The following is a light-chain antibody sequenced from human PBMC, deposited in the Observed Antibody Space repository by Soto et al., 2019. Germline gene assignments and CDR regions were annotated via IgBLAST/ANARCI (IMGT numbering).Light chain of an antibody. CDR3: CSYAGSTTRVQ. V-gene: IGLV2-14*01. Sequence: QSVLTQPASVSGSPGQSITISCTGTSSDVDTYKYVSWYQQHPGKAPKLMIYGVSYRPSGVSDRFSGSKSGNTASLTISGLQAEDEADYYCCSYAGSTTRVQFGGGTKVTVL. J-gene: IGLJ6*01. CDR2: GVS. CDR1: SSDVDTYKY.